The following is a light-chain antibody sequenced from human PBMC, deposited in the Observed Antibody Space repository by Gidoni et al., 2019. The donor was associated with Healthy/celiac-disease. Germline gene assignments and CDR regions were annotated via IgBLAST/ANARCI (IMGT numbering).Light chain of an antibody. Sequence: SYELTQPPSVSVSPGQTARITCSGDALPKQYAYWYQQKPGQAPVLVIYKDSERPSGIPERFSGSSSGTTVTLTISGVQAEDEADYYCQSADFGVFGGGTKLTVL. V-gene: IGLV3-25*02. J-gene: IGLJ2*01. CDR2: KDS. CDR3: QSADFGV. CDR1: ALPKQY.